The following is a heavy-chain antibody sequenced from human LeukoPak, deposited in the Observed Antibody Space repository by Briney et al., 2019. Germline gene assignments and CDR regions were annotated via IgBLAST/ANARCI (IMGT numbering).Heavy chain of an antibody. D-gene: IGHD6-6*01. CDR1: GYTFTSYD. CDR3: ARDRYSSSSSAFDY. V-gene: IGHV1-69*06. J-gene: IGHJ4*02. Sequence: ASVKVSCKASGYTFTSYDITWVRQATGQGLEWMGGIIPIFGTANYAQKFQGRVTITADKSTSTAYMELSSLRSEDTAVYYCARDRYSSSSSAFDYWGQGTLVTVSS. CDR2: IIPIFGTA.